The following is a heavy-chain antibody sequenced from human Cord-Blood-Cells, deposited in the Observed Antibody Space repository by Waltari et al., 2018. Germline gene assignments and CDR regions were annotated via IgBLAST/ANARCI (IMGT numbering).Heavy chain of an antibody. CDR3: TTDPHYWYFDL. CDR1: GSTFSNAW. Sequence: EVQLVESGGGLVKPGGSLRLSCAASGSTFSNAWMSWVRRAPGKGLEWVGRIKSKTDGGTTDYAAPVKGRFTISRDDSKNTLYLQMNSLKTEDTAVYYCTTDPHYWYFDLWGRGTLVTVSS. CDR2: IKSKTDGGTT. J-gene: IGHJ2*01. V-gene: IGHV3-15*01.